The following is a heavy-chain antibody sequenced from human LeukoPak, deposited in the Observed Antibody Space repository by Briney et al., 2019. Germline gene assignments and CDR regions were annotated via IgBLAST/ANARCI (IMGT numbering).Heavy chain of an antibody. J-gene: IGHJ4*02. CDR2: IRSKAYGGTT. Sequence: GRSLRLSCTASGFTFGDYAMSWVRQAPGKGLEGVGFIRSKAYGGTTEYAASVKGRFTISRDDSKSIAYLQMSSLKTEDTAVYYCTRGRYDILTGYYNPLFDYWGQGTLVTVSS. CDR3: TRGRYDILTGYYNPLFDY. CDR1: GFTFGDYA. V-gene: IGHV3-49*04. D-gene: IGHD3-9*01.